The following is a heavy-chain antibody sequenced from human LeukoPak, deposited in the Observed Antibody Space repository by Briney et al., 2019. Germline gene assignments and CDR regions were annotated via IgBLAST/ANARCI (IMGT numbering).Heavy chain of an antibody. CDR2: INPSGGST. D-gene: IGHD6-13*01. V-gene: IGHV1-46*01. CDR3: ARNRGISWYDSLGY. J-gene: IGHJ4*02. Sequence: ASVKVSCKASGYTFTSYYMHWVRQAAGQGLEWMGIINPSGGSTSYAQKFQGRVTMTRDMSTSTVYMEPSSLRSEDTAVYYRARNRGISWYDSLGYWGQGTLVTVSS. CDR1: GYTFTSYY.